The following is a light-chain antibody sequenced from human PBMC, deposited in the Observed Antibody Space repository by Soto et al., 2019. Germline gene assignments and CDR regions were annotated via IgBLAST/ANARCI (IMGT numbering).Light chain of an antibody. V-gene: IGKV3-20*01. CDR2: GAS. CDR3: HQYDNSRLT. Sequence: EIVLTQSPGTLSLSPGERATLSCRASQSVSSSYLAWYQQKPGQAPRLLIYGASSRATGIPDRFSGSGSGTDFPLTISRLEPEDCAVYYCHQYDNSRLTFGGGTKVEIK. J-gene: IGKJ4*01. CDR1: QSVSSSY.